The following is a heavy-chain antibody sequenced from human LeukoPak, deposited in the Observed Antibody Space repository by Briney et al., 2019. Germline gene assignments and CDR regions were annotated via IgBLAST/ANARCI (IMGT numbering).Heavy chain of an antibody. CDR2: ISSSGSTI. CDR1: GFTFSDYY. J-gene: IGHJ4*02. V-gene: IGHV3-11*01. D-gene: IGHD6-13*01. CDR3: ARTPNHYSSSWYGDY. Sequence: GGSLRLSCAASGFTFSDYYMSWIRQAPGKGLEWVSYISSSGSTIYYADSVKGRFTISRDNAKNSLYLQMNSLRAEDTAVYYCARTPNHYSSSWYGDYWGQGTLVTVSS.